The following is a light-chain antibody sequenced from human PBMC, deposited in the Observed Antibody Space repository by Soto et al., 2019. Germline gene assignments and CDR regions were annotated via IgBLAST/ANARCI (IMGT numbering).Light chain of an antibody. CDR1: QTISNY. V-gene: IGKV1-33*01. Sequence: DIQMTQSPSSLSASVGDRVSISCRASQTISNYVNWYQQKPGKAPKLLIYAASSLQSGVPSRFSGSGSGTDFTFTISSLQPEDIATYYCQQYDNLPRTFGQGTRLEIK. CDR2: AAS. CDR3: QQYDNLPRT. J-gene: IGKJ5*01.